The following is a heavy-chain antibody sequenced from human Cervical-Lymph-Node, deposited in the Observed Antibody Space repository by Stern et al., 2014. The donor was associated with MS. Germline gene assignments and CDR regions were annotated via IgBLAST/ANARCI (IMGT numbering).Heavy chain of an antibody. CDR1: GGSISDTNW. CDR3: ARVYSGYDWFDY. J-gene: IGHJ4*02. V-gene: IGHV4-4*02. Sequence: QVQLVESGPGLVKPSGTLSLTCAVSGGSISDTNWWSWVRQTPGMGLEWIGEIYHSGTANFSPSLESRVTMSVDKSKNQFSLELKSVTAADTAVYYCARVYSGYDWFDYWGQGTPVTVSS. CDR2: IYHSGTA. D-gene: IGHD5-12*01.